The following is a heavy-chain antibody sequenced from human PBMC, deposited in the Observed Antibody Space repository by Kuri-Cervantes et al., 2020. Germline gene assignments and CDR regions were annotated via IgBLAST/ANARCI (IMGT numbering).Heavy chain of an antibody. Sequence: ASVKVSCKASGYTFTGYYMHWVRQAPGQGLEWMGWINPNSGGTNYAQKFQGRVTMTRDTSISTAYMELSRLRSDDTAVYYCARPLSGYCYYGMDAWGQGTTVTVSS. D-gene: IGHD6-25*01. CDR3: ARPLSGYCYYGMDA. J-gene: IGHJ6*02. CDR1: GYTFTGYY. V-gene: IGHV1-2*02. CDR2: INPNSGGT.